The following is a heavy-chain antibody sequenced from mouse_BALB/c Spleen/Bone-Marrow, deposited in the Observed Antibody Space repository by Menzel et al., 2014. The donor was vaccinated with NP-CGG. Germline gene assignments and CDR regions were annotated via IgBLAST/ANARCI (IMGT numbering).Heavy chain of an antibody. CDR3: ASYYYGSSSFAY. D-gene: IGHD1-1*01. Sequence: VQLQQPGAELVKPGASVKLSCTASGFNIKDTYMHWVKQRPEQGLEWIGRIDPANGNTKYDPKFQGKATITADTSSNTAYLQLSSLTSEDTAVYYCASYYYGSSSFAYWSQGTLVTVSA. V-gene: IGHV14-3*02. CDR2: IDPANGNT. CDR1: GFNIKDTY. J-gene: IGHJ3*01.